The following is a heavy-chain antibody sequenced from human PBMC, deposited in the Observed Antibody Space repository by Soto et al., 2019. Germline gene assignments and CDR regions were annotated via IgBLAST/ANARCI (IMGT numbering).Heavy chain of an antibody. Sequence: SVKVSCKASGFTFTSSAVQWGRQARGQRLEWIGWIVVGSGNTNYAQKFQERVTITRDMSTSTAYMELSSLRSEDTAVYYCAADPFPYDSSGPPFDYWGQGTLVTVSS. CDR1: GFTFTSSA. D-gene: IGHD3-22*01. V-gene: IGHV1-58*01. J-gene: IGHJ4*02. CDR2: IVVGSGNT. CDR3: AADPFPYDSSGPPFDY.